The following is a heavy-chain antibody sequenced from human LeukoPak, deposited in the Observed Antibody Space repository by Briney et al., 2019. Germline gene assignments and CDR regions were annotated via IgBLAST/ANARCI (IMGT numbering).Heavy chain of an antibody. CDR2: IYYSGST. V-gene: IGHV4-59*01. D-gene: IGHD3-22*01. J-gene: IGHJ4*02. CDR3: ARVTGYVIEDYFDY. CDR1: GGSISSYY. Sequence: SETLSLTCTVSGGSISSYYWSLIRQPPGKGLEWIGYIYYSGSTNYNPSLKSRVTISVDTSKNQFSLKLRSVTAADTAVYYCARVTGYVIEDYFDYWGQGTLVTVSS.